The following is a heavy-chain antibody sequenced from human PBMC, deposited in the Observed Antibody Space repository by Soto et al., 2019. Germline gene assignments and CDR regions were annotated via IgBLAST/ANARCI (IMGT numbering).Heavy chain of an antibody. CDR2: VDYSGSA. Sequence: PSETLSLTCTVSGGAIRSYYWSWFRQPPGKGLEWIGYVDYSGSANCNPSLKSRVTISVDTSKNQFSLKLNSVTAADTAVYYCARRDSSTWIFDYWGQGTLVTVSS. J-gene: IGHJ4*02. D-gene: IGHD6-13*01. V-gene: IGHV4-59*08. CDR1: GGAIRSYY. CDR3: ARRDSSTWIFDY.